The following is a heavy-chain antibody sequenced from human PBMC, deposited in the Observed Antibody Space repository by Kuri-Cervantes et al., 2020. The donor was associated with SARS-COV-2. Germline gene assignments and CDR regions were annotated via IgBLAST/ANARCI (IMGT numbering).Heavy chain of an antibody. J-gene: IGHJ4*02. D-gene: IGHD3-3*01. V-gene: IGHV1-18*04. CDR1: GYTFTGYY. CDR2: ISPYNDKT. Sequence: ASVKVSCKASGYTFTGYYMHWVRQAPGQGLEWMGWISPYNDKTSYAEKFRGRVTMTTITSSTTACMELRSLRSDDTAVYYCARVLFPQVEAHFDYWGQGSLVTVSS. CDR3: ARVLFPQVEAHFDY.